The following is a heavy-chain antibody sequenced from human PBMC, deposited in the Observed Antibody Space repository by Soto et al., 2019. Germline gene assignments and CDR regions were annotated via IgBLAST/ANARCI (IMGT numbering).Heavy chain of an antibody. J-gene: IGHJ4*02. D-gene: IGHD4-17*01. Sequence: SETLSLTCAVYGGSFSGYSWTWIRQPPGTGLEWIGEINHSGSTNYNPSLKSRFTISRDNSKNTVYLQMNSLRLEDTAVYYCARRPSYSDSYFDYWGQGTLVTVSS. CDR1: GGSFSGYS. CDR3: ARRPSYSDSYFDY. V-gene: IGHV4-34*01. CDR2: INHSGST.